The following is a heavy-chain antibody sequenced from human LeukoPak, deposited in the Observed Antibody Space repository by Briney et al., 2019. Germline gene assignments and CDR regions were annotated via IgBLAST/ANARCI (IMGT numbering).Heavy chain of an antibody. D-gene: IGHD3-22*01. Sequence: GGSLRLSCAASGFTFSNYWMHWVRQAPGKGLEWVAVISYDGSNQYYADSVKGRFTISRDNSKNTLYLQMNSLRAEDTAVYYCASGSRLFGMDVWGKGTTVTVSS. V-gene: IGHV3-30*01. CDR1: GFTFSNYW. CDR2: ISYDGSNQ. J-gene: IGHJ6*04. CDR3: ASGSRLFGMDV.